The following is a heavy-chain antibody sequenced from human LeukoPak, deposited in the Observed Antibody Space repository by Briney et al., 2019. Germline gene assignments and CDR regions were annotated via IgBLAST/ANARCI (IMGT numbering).Heavy chain of an antibody. V-gene: IGHV1-69*06. CDR1: GYTFSGYY. J-gene: IGHJ6*03. CDR2: IIPIFGTA. D-gene: IGHD5-24*01. CDR3: ARGLATKANYYYYYYMDV. Sequence: ASVKVSCKASGYTFSGYYLHWVRQAPGQGLEWMGGIIPIFGTANYAQKFQGRVTITADKSTSTAYMELSSLRSEDTAVYYCARGLATKANYYYYYYMDVWGKGTTVTVSS.